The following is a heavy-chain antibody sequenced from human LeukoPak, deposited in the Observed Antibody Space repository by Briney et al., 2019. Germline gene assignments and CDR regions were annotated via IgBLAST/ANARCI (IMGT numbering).Heavy chain of an antibody. D-gene: IGHD6-13*01. CDR2: ISSSSSYI. Sequence: GGSLRLSCVASGFTFSRFEMNWVRQAPGKGLEWVSSISSSSSYIYYADSVKGRFTISRDNAKNSLYLQMNSLRAEDTAVYYCARGYSSSWYYFDYWGQGTLVTVSS. CDR3: ARGYSSSWYYFDY. J-gene: IGHJ4*02. V-gene: IGHV3-21*01. CDR1: GFTFSRFE.